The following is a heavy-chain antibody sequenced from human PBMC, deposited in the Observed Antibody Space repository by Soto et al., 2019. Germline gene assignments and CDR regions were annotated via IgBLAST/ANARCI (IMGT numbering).Heavy chain of an antibody. CDR2: IKSKTDGGTT. CDR1: GFTFSNAW. V-gene: IGHV3-15*01. CDR3: TTSLGMWWTDY. Sequence: EVQLVESGGGLVKPGGSLRLSCAASGFTFSNAWMSWVRQAPGKGLEWVGRIKSKTDGGTTDYAALVKGRFTISRDDSKNTLYLQMNSLKTEDTAVYYCTTSLGMWWTDYWGQGTLVTVSS. D-gene: IGHD2-21*01. J-gene: IGHJ4*02.